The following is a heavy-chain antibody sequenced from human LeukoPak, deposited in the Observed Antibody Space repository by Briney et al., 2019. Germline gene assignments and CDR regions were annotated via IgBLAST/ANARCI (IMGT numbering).Heavy chain of an antibody. V-gene: IGHV5-51*01. Sequence: GESLKISWKGSGYSFTSYWIGWVRQMPGKGLEWMGFIYPGDSDIKYSPSFQGQVTISVDKSISTAYLQWSSLKASDTAMYYCARRGGTWWLDYWGQGTLVTVSS. J-gene: IGHJ4*02. CDR2: IYPGDSDI. CDR3: ARRGGTWWLDY. CDR1: GYSFTSYW. D-gene: IGHD2-8*02.